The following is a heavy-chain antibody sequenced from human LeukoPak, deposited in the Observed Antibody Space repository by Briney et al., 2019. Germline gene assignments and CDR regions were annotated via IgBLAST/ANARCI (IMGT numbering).Heavy chain of an antibody. D-gene: IGHD6-6*01. V-gene: IGHV3-30*18. Sequence: PGGSLRLSCAASGFTFSSYGMHWVRQAPGKGLEWVAVISYDGSNKYYADSVKGRFTISRDNSKNALYLQMNSLRAEDTAVYYCAKDRRGSSSSDNWFDPWGQGTLVTVSS. J-gene: IGHJ5*02. CDR1: GFTFSSYG. CDR2: ISYDGSNK. CDR3: AKDRRGSSSSDNWFDP.